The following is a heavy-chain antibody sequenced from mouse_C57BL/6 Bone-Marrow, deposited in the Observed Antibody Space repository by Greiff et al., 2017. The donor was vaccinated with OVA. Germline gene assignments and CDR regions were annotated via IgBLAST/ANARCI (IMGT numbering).Heavy chain of an antibody. CDR2: IYPGDGDT. CDR3: ARGGDYGSSYFDY. CDR1: GYAFSSSW. J-gene: IGHJ2*01. Sequence: QVQLQQSGPELVKPGASVKISCKASGYAFSSSWMNWVKQRPGKGLEWIGRIYPGDGDTNYNGKFKGKATLTADKSSSTAYLQLSSLTSEDSAVYIRARGGDYGSSYFDYWGQGTTLTVSS. V-gene: IGHV1-82*01. D-gene: IGHD1-1*01.